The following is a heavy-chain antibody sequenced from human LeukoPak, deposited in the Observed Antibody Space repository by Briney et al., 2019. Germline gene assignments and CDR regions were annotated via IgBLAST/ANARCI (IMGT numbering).Heavy chain of an antibody. V-gene: IGHV1-2*02. Sequence: ASVKVSCKASGYTFTGYYMHWVRPAPGQGLEWMGWINPNSGGTNYAQKFQGRVTMTRDTSISTAYMELSRLRSDDTAVYYCARGSPNHYYDSSGYYFFDYYGMDVWGQGTTVTVSS. D-gene: IGHD3-22*01. CDR2: INPNSGGT. J-gene: IGHJ6*02. CDR1: GYTFTGYY. CDR3: ARGSPNHYYDSSGYYFFDYYGMDV.